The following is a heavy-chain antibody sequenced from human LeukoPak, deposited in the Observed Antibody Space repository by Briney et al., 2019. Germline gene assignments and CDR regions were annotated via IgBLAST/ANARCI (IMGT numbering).Heavy chain of an antibody. V-gene: IGHV1-18*01. J-gene: IGHJ5*02. CDR1: GYTFTSYG. CDR2: ISAYNGNT. D-gene: IGHD2-15*01. CDR3: ARDPGDICSGGSCHSGWWSDP. Sequence: ASVKVSCKASGYTFTSYGISWVRQAPGQGLEWMGWISAYNGNTNYAQKLQGRVTMTTDTSTSTAYMELSSLRSEDTAVYYCARDPGDICSGGSCHSGWWSDPWGQGTLVTVSS.